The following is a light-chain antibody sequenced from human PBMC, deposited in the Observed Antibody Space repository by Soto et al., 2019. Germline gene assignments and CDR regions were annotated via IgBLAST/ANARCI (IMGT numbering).Light chain of an antibody. CDR1: QTISSW. CDR2: GAS. Sequence: IHMTHAPATLSASVLYRVTITFRASQTISSWLAWYQQKPGKAPKLLIYGASSLETGVPSRFSGSGSGTQFTLTISSLQPDDFATYYCQQYNSYSTFGQGTKVDIK. CDR3: QQYNSYST. V-gene: IGKV1-5*01. J-gene: IGKJ1*01.